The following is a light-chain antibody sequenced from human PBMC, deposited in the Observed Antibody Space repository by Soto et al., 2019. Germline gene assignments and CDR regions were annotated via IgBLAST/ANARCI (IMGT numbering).Light chain of an antibody. Sequence: EIVSTQSPGTLSLSPGERATLSCRASQSVSSNLAWYQQKPGQAPRLPISGASSRATGIPDRFSGSGSGTDFTLTISRLDPEDFAVYSCQQYGGSPTFGQGTKVDNK. V-gene: IGKV3-20*01. CDR2: GAS. J-gene: IGKJ1*01. CDR1: QSVSSN. CDR3: QQYGGSPT.